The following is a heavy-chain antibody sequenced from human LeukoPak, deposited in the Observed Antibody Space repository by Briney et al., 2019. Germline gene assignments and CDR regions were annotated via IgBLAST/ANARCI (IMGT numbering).Heavy chain of an antibody. CDR3: ARDRMDTGTYFDY. V-gene: IGHV1-18*01. Sequence: EASVKVSCRSSGYTFTTYGITWVRQAPGQGLEWMGWISTYNGNTNYAQKLQGRVTMTTDTSTSTAYMELRSLRSDDTAMYYCARDRMDTGTYFDYWSQGTLVTVSS. CDR1: GYTFTTYG. D-gene: IGHD5-18*01. J-gene: IGHJ4*02. CDR2: ISTYNGNT.